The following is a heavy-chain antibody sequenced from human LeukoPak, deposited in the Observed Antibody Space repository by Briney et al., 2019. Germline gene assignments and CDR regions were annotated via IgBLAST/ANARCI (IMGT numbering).Heavy chain of an antibody. D-gene: IGHD3-10*01. CDR2: ISYDGRNE. CDR3: ARGEAYYKNGLPGAAFF. Sequence: PGGSLRLSCTGSGFTFSYHALHWVRQAPGKGLQWLTVISYDGRNEYYADSVTGRFTISRDNSKNTVFLQLNSLRVEDAAIYYCARGEAYYKNGLPGAAFFWGLGTLVTVSS. J-gene: IGHJ3*01. V-gene: IGHV3-30*04. CDR1: GFTFSYHA.